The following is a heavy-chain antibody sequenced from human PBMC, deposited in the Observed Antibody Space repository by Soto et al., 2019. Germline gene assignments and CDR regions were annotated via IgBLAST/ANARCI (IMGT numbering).Heavy chain of an antibody. CDR1: GGSISSYY. J-gene: IGHJ4*02. D-gene: IGHD7-27*01. Sequence: SETLSLTCTVSGGSISSYYWSWIRQPPGKGLEWIGYIYYSGSTNYNPSLKSRVTISVDTSKNQFSLKLSSVTAADTAVYYCARATGETYFDYWGQVTLVTVSS. V-gene: IGHV4-59*01. CDR3: ARATGETYFDY. CDR2: IYYSGST.